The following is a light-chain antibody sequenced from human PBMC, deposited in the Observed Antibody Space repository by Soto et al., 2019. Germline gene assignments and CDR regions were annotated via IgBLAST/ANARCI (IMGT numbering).Light chain of an antibody. J-gene: IGLJ1*01. CDR2: GNS. CDR3: QSYDSSLSVYV. CDR1: SSNIGAGYD. Sequence: QPVLTQPPSVSGAPGQRVTISCTGSSSNIGAGYDVHWYQQLPRTAPKLLIYGNSNRPSGVPDRFSGYKSGTSASLAITGLQAEDEADYYCQSYDSSLSVYVFGTGTKVTVL. V-gene: IGLV1-40*01.